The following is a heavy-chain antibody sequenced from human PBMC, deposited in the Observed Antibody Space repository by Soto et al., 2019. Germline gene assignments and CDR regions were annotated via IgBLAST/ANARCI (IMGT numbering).Heavy chain of an antibody. CDR3: SRGGCGVVCDQ. CDR1: GFTFSDHY. V-gene: IGHV3-11*05. J-gene: IGHJ4*02. D-gene: IGHD2-21*01. CDR2: ISPGGRYT. Sequence: QVQLVASGGGLVKSGGSLRLSCATSGFTFSDHYMSWIRQAPGKGIEFISYISPGGRYTNYGDSVKGRYTISSDNSKNSLFLQVNHLRDEDTAVYYCSRGGCGVVCDQWGQGTSVTVSS.